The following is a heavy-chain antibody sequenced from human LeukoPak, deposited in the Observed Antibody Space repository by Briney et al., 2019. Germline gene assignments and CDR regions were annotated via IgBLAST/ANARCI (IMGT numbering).Heavy chain of an antibody. V-gene: IGHV4-4*07. J-gene: IGHJ6*03. D-gene: IGHD2-21*01. Sequence: SETLSLTCTVSGGSISGYYWSWIRQPAGKWREWIGRIYTSGSTNYHPSLKSRVTMSVDTSKHQFSLTRSSVTAEDTAVYYCARVVGGDSYYCYYYRDVWGKGTTVTVSS. CDR1: GGSISGYY. CDR2: IYTSGST. CDR3: ARVVGGDSYYCYYYRDV.